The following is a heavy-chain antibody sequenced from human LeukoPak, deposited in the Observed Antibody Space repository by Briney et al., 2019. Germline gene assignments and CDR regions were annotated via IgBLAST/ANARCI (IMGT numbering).Heavy chain of an antibody. CDR2: IIPILGIA. CDR3: ARDQYYYDSSGPPNHNFDY. V-gene: IGHV1-69*04. J-gene: IGHJ4*02. CDR1: GGTFSSYA. D-gene: IGHD3-22*01. Sequence: RASVKVSCKASGGTFSSYALSWVRQAPGQGLEWMGRIIPILGIANYAQKFQGRVTITADKSTSTAYMELSSLRSEDTAVYYCARDQYYYDSSGPPNHNFDYWGQGTLVTVSS.